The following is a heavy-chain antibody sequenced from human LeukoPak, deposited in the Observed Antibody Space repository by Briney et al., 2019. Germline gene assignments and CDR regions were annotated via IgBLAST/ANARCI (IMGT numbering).Heavy chain of an antibody. D-gene: IGHD6-13*01. Sequence: ASVKVSCKASGYTFTGYYMHWVRQAPGQGLEWMGWINPNSGGTNYAQKFQGWVTMTRDTSISTAYMELSRLRSDDTAVYYCARDPGYSSSLYYFDYWGQGTLVTVSS. CDR1: GYTFTGYY. J-gene: IGHJ4*02. CDR3: ARDPGYSSSLYYFDY. CDR2: INPNSGGT. V-gene: IGHV1-2*04.